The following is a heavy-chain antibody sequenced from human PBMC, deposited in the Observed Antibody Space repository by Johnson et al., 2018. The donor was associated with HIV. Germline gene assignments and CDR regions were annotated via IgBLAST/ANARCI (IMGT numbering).Heavy chain of an antibody. Sequence: QVQLVESGGGVVRPGGSLRLSCAASGFTFDDYGMSWVRQAPGKGLEWVAVISYGGNKQYYVDSVEGRFTISRDNSKDTLYLQMNNLTIEDTAVYSCARDFGLGDLADETVDAVDFWGPGTMVTASS. D-gene: IGHD3-16*01. CDR1: GFTFDDYG. J-gene: IGHJ3*01. CDR3: ARDFGLGDLADETVDAVDF. V-gene: IGHV3-30*03. CDR2: ISYGGNKQ.